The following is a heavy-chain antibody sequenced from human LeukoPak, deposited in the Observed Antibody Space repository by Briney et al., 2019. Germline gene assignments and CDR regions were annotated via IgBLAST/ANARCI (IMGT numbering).Heavy chain of an antibody. V-gene: IGHV4-39*01. Sequence: PWETLSLTCTVSGGSISSSSYYWGWIRQPPGKGLQWIATIYYTGSTYYNPALESRVTISVDTSKNQFSLQLTSVTAADTAVYYCAGHPTRGYYDSRMDRVDYWGQGTLVTVSS. CDR2: IYYTGST. J-gene: IGHJ4*02. D-gene: IGHD3-22*01. CDR3: AGHPTRGYYDSRMDRVDY. CDR1: GGSISSSSYY.